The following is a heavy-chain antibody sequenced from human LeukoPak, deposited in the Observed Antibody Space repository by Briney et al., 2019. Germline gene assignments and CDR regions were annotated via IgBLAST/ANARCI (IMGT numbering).Heavy chain of an antibody. CDR3: APRPEYRGLLHGYKGGFDP. D-gene: IGHD5-24*01. CDR2: ISSSGSTI. J-gene: IGHJ5*02. V-gene: IGHV3-11*04. CDR1: GFTVSSNY. Sequence: TGGSLRLSCAASGFTVSSNYMSWVRQAPGKGLEWVSYISSSGSTIYYADSVKGRFTISRDNAKNSLYLQMNSLRAEDTAVYYCAPRPEYRGLLHGYKGGFDPWGQGTLVTVSS.